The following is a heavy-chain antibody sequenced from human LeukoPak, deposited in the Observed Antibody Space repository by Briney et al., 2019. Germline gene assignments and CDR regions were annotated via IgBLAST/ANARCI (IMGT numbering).Heavy chain of an antibody. D-gene: IGHD6-19*01. CDR3: ARVQTDSRGWYHFDY. V-gene: IGHV3-48*02. Sequence: PGGSLRLSCAASGITFSTSTMNWVRQAPGKGLEWVSYISGSSSTIYYADSVKGRFTVSRDNARNSLYLQMNNLRDDDTAVYFCARVQTDSRGWYHFDYWGQGTLVTVSS. CDR1: GITFSTST. CDR2: ISGSSSTI. J-gene: IGHJ4*02.